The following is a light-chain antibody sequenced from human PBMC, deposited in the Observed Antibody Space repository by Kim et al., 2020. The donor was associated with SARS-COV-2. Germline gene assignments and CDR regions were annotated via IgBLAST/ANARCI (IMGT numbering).Light chain of an antibody. J-gene: IGKJ1*01. CDR2: AAS. CDR3: QTYDSVPWT. V-gene: IGKV1-27*01. CDR1: QDISNY. Sequence: ASVGDRVTITCRASQDISNYLAWYQQEPGKVPKLLIYAASALQLGVPSRFGGSGSGTDFTLTITSLQPEDVATYYCQTYDSVPWTFGPGTKVDIK.